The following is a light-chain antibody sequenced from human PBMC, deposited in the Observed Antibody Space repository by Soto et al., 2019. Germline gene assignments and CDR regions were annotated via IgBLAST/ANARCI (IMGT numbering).Light chain of an antibody. CDR1: QSVSSY. V-gene: IGKV3-11*01. Sequence: EIVLTQSPATLSLSPGEGATLSCRASQSVSSYLAWYQQKPGQAPRLLIYDASNRATGIPARFSGSGSGTDFTLTISSLEPEDFAVYYCQQRSNWPPFFGQGTRLEIK. CDR2: DAS. J-gene: IGKJ5*01. CDR3: QQRSNWPPF.